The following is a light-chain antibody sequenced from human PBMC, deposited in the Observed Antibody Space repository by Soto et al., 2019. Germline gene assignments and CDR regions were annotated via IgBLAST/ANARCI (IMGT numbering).Light chain of an antibody. J-gene: IGLJ1*01. V-gene: IGLV2-14*01. CDR2: EVT. CDR1: SSDVGGYNF. Sequence: QSALTQPASVSGSPGQSITISCTGTSSDVGGYNFVSWYQQHPGKAPKLMIYEVTYRPSGVSNRFSGSKSGSTASLTISGVRAEDEADDYCSSYTSRSTRVFGTGTKLTVL. CDR3: SSYTSRSTRV.